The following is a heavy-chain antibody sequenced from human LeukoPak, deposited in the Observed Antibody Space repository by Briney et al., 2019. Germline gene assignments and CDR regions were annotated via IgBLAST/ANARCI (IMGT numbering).Heavy chain of an antibody. CDR1: GLTFSSYD. CDR2: IGATGDT. V-gene: IGHV3-13*01. J-gene: IGHJ4*02. D-gene: IGHD2-21*02. Sequence: GGSLRLSCAASGLTFSSYDMHWVRQAPGKGLEWVSSIGATGDTYYTNSVKGRFTISRDNAKNSLYLQMNSLRAEDTAVYYCARDKCSGDCYQDYWGQGTLVTVSS. CDR3: ARDKCSGDCYQDY.